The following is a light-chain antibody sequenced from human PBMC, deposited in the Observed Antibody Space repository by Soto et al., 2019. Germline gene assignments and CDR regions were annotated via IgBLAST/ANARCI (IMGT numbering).Light chain of an antibody. CDR3: CSYAGRNLHV. J-gene: IGLJ1*01. CDR2: EVT. CDR1: SSDVGGYDY. Sequence: QSVLSHPPSACWSPGQSVTISCTGTSSDVGGYDYVSWYQQRPGKAPKLLIHEVTKRPSGVPDRFSGSKSGNTASLTVSGLQAEDEAEYYCCSYAGRNLHVFGTGTKVTVL. V-gene: IGLV2-8*01.